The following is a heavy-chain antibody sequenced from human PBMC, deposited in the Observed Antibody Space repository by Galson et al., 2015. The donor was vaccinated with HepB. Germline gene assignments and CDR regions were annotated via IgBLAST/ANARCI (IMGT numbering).Heavy chain of an antibody. D-gene: IGHD2-15*01. J-gene: IGHJ5*02. CDR2: ISSSSSYT. CDR1: GFTFSSYS. CDR3: ARDNRCSGGSCPNWFDP. V-gene: IGHV3-11*05. Sequence: SLRLSCAASGFTFSSYSMSWIRQAPGKGLEWVSYISSSSSYTNYADSVKGRFTISRDNAKNSLYLQMNSLRAEDTAVYYCARDNRCSGGSCPNWFDPWGQGTLVTVSS.